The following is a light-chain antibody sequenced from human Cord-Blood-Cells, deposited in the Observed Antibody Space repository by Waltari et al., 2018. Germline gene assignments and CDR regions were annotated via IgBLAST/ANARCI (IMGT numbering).Light chain of an antibody. CDR2: YDN. CDR1: NIGSKS. V-gene: IGLV3-21*04. Sequence: SYVLTQPPSVSVAPGKTARITCGGNNIGSKSVHWYQQKPGQAPVLVIYYDNDRPSGIPGRFSASNSGNTATLTISRVEAGDEADYYCQVWDSSSDHVVFGGGTKLTVL. CDR3: QVWDSSSDHVV. J-gene: IGLJ2*01.